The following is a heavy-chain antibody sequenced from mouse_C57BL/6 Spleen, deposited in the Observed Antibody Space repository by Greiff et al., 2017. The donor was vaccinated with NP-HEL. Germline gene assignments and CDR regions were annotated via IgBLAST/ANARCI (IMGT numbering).Heavy chain of an antibody. CDR1: GYAFSSSW. V-gene: IGHV1-82*01. CDR2: IYPGDGDT. CDR3: AREEDYGSGRDEYIDV. D-gene: IGHD1-1*01. Sequence: QVQLQQSGPELVKPGASVKISCKASGYAFSSSWMNWVKQRPGKGLEWIGRIYPGDGDTNYNGKFKGKARLTADKSSSTAYMQLSSLTSEDSAVYFCAREEDYGSGRDEYIDVWGTGTTVTVAS. J-gene: IGHJ1*03.